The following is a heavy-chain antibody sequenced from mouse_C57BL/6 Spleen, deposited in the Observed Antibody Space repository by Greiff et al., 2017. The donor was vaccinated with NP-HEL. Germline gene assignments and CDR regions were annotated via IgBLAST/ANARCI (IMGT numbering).Heavy chain of an antibody. V-gene: IGHV1-82*01. CDR2: IYPGDGDT. D-gene: IGHD2-1*01. Sequence: QVQLQQSGPELVKPGASVKISCKASGYAFSSSWMNWVKQRPGKGLEWIGRIYPGDGDTNYNGRFKGKATLTADKSSSTAYMQLSSLTSEDSAVYFCASGNYGNYGAYWGQGTLVTVSA. CDR3: ASGNYGNYGAY. CDR1: GYAFSSSW. J-gene: IGHJ3*01.